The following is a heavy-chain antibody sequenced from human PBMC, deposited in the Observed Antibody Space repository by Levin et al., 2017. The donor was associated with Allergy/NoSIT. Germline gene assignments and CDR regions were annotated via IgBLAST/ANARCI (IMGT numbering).Heavy chain of an antibody. CDR1: GYDFTKHY. Sequence: PGESLKISCKGSGYDFTKHYIHWLRQAPVDGLEWMGIINPSDGSKTYARKFEDRLTLTSDMSANSVYLELNSLREEETAVYFCARDRGTQALLVDYWGQGTPVTVSS. CDR3: ARDRGTQALLVDY. V-gene: IGHV1-46*01. D-gene: IGHD3-16*01. J-gene: IGHJ4*02. CDR2: INPSDGSK.